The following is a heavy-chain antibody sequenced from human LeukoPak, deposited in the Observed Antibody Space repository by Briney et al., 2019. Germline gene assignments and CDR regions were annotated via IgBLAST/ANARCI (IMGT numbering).Heavy chain of an antibody. CDR3: ARSGYSVYDPYDY. J-gene: IGHJ4*02. D-gene: IGHD5/OR15-5a*01. CDR1: GGSISSSSYY. CDR2: IYYSGST. Sequence: SETLSLTCTVSGGSISSSSYYWGWIRQPPGKGLEWIGSIYYSGSTYYNPSLKSRVTISVDTSKNQFSLKLSSVTAADTAVYYCARSGYSVYDPYDYWGQGTLVTVSS. V-gene: IGHV4-39*07.